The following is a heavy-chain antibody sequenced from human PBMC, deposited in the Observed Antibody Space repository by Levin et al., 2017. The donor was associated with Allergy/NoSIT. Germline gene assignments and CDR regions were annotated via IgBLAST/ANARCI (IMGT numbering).Heavy chain of an antibody. CDR3: AKDGQRTGEYSDQ. CDR1: GFTFSTFY. Sequence: PGGSLRLSCAASGFTFSTFYMHWVRQAPGRGLEWVALISYDGSIKDYADSVRGRFTISRDNSNNTLFLQMNSLRPEDTAVYYCAKDGQRTGEYSDQWGQGTVVTVSA. J-gene: IGHJ4*02. V-gene: IGHV3-30*04. D-gene: IGHD7-27*01. CDR2: ISYDGSIK.